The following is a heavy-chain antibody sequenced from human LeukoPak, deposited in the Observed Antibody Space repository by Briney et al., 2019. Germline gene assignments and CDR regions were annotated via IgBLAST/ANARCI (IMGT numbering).Heavy chain of an antibody. V-gene: IGHV4-39*01. CDR2: ISNGGRT. CDR3: TRNSGTSSLDY. J-gene: IGHJ4*02. CDR1: GGSINTNSYY. D-gene: IGHD2-21*01. Sequence: SETLSLTCTVSGGSINTNSYYWAWIRQPPGKGLEWLGTISNGGRTYYNPSLKSRVTISLDTTKNQFSLNLSYVTATDTAVYYCTRNSGTSSLDYWGRGTLVTVSS.